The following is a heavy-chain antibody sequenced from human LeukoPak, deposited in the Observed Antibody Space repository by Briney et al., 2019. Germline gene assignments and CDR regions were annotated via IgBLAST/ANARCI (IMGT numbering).Heavy chain of an antibody. D-gene: IGHD6-13*01. Sequence: SETLSLTCTVSGGSISSYYWSWIRQPAGKGLECISGSTNYNPSLKSRVTISVDTSKNQFSLKLSSVTAADTAVYYCARRTAAGYDYWGQGTLVTVSS. V-gene: IGHV4-59*08. CDR3: ARRTAAGYDY. J-gene: IGHJ4*02. CDR1: GGSISSYY. CDR2: SGST.